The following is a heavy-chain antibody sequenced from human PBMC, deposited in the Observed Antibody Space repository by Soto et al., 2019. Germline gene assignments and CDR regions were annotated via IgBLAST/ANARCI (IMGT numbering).Heavy chain of an antibody. V-gene: IGHV1-69-2*01. D-gene: IGHD2-2*01. CDR3: ATGVVVVPAAISHDYYGMDV. Sequence: EVQLVQSGAEVKKPGATVKISCKVSGYTFTDYYMHWVQQAPGKGLEWRGLVDPEDGETIYAEKFQGRVTITADTSTDTAYMELSSLRSEDTAVYYCATGVVVVPAAISHDYYGMDVWGQGTTVTVSS. CDR1: GYTFTDYY. J-gene: IGHJ6*02. CDR2: VDPEDGET.